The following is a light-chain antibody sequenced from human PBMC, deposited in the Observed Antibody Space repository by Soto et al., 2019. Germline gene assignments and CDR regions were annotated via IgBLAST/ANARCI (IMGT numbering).Light chain of an antibody. Sequence: QSALTQPASVSGSPGQSSTISFTGTSSDVGAYNSVSWYQQHPGKAPKLMIYEVSNRPSGVSNRFSGSKSGNTASLTISGLQAEDEADYYCSSYTSSSTRVFGSGTKVTVL. J-gene: IGLJ1*01. CDR2: EVS. V-gene: IGLV2-14*01. CDR3: SSYTSSSTRV. CDR1: SSDVGAYNS.